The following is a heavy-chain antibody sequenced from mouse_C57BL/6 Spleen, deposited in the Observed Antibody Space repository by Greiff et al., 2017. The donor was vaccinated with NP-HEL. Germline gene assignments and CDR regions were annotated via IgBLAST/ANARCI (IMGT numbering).Heavy chain of an antibody. CDR1: GYTFTSYW. D-gene: IGHD3-2*02. V-gene: IGHV1-50*01. CDR3: ARSKTAQAPFAY. CDR2: IDPSDSYT. J-gene: IGHJ3*01. Sequence: QVQLQQPGAELVKPGASVKLSCKASGYTFTSYWMQWVKQRPGQGLEWIGEIDPSDSYTNYNQKFKGKATLTVDTSSSTAYMQLSSLTSEDSAVYYCARSKTAQAPFAYWGQGTLVTVSA.